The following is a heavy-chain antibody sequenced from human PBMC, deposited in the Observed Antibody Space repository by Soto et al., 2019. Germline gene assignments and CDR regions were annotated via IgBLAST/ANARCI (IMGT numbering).Heavy chain of an antibody. CDR3: AGLGKVVALREFDP. J-gene: IGHJ5*02. V-gene: IGHV4-34*01. CDR1: GGSFSGYY. CDR2: INHSGST. D-gene: IGHD2-15*01. Sequence: PSETLSLTCAVYGGSFSGYYWSWIRQPPGKGLEWIGEINHSGSTNYNPSLKSRVTISVDTSKNQFSLKLSSVTAADTAMYYCAGLGKVVALREFDPWGQGTLVTVSS.